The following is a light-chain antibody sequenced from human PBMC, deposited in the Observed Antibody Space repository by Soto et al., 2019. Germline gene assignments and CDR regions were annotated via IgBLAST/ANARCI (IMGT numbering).Light chain of an antibody. V-gene: IGKV3-20*01. J-gene: IGKJ2*01. CDR1: HSVTGNN. CDR2: DGS. Sequence: EIVLTQSPGTLSLSPGERATLSCRASHSVTGNNLAWYQKRPGQAPRLLIYDGSSRATGISDRFSGSGSGTDFTLTISRLEPGDVAVYYCQQYGTSPGTFGQGTKLEI. CDR3: QQYGTSPGT.